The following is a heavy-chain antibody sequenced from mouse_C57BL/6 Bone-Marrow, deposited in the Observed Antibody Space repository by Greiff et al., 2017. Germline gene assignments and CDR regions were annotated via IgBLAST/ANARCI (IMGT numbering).Heavy chain of an antibody. CDR2: IDPEIGDT. CDR1: GFNIKDDY. CDR3: SSFDGNYFDF. J-gene: IGHJ2*01. V-gene: IGHV14-4*01. D-gene: IGHD2-3*01. Sequence: VQLQQSGAELVRPGASVKLSCTASGFNIKDDYIHWVKQRPEQGLEWIGWIDPEIGDTEYASKFQGKATITSDTSSNTAYLQICSLTSDDTAVYYCSSFDGNYFDFWGQGTPLTVAS.